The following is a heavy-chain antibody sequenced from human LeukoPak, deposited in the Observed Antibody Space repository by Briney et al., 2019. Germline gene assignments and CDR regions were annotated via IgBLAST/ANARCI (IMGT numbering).Heavy chain of an antibody. CDR2: IYIDGIT. CDR3: ARLFTRAWEYRYGMDV. V-gene: IGHV4-39*01. Sequence: PSETLSLTCTVSGGSIRTDGSYWAWIRQPPGKGLEWIGSIYIDGITHYNSSLQSRVTLSIDTSKNQFSLKLTSVTAADTAVFYCARLFTRAWEYRYGMDVWGQGIAVTVSS. J-gene: IGHJ6*02. D-gene: IGHD1-26*01. CDR1: GGSIRTDGSY.